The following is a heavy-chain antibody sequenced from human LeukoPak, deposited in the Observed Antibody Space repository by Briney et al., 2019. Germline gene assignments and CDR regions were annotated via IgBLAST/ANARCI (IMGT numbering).Heavy chain of an antibody. CDR3: ARALSWTTESYYYMDV. Sequence: ASVTVSCKASGYTFNSYDIDWVRQATGQGLEWMGWMNPNSGNTGYAQKFQGRVTMTKNNSITTVYMELSGLRSEDTAVYYCARALSWTTESYYYMDVWGKGTTVTVSS. CDR2: MNPNSGNT. J-gene: IGHJ6*03. CDR1: GYTFNSYD. V-gene: IGHV1-8*01. D-gene: IGHD3/OR15-3a*01.